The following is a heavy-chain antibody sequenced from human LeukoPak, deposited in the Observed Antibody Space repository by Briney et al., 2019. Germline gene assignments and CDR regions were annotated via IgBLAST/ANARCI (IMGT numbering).Heavy chain of an antibody. V-gene: IGHV3-48*01. J-gene: IGHJ4*02. D-gene: IGHD3-22*01. CDR3: ARVSTYYESSGQVPFDY. CDR1: GFTFNTYT. Sequence: GGSLRLSCAASGFTFNTYTMNWVRQAPGKGLEWVSYISGSSGIIDYADSVRGRFTISRDNAKNSLYLQMNSLRAEDTAVYYCARVSTYYESSGQVPFDYWGQGTLVTVSS. CDR2: ISGSSGII.